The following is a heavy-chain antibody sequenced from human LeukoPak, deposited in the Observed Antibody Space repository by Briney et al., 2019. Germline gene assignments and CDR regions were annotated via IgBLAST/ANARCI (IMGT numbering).Heavy chain of an antibody. CDR2: INPSGGST. CDR1: GYTFSSYY. D-gene: IGHD1-14*01. V-gene: IGHV1-46*01. CDR3: ARDVCKRYCYFDY. J-gene: IGHJ4*02. Sequence: ASVKVSCKASGYTFSSYYMHWVRQAPGQGLEWMGIINPSGGSTSYAPKFQGRVTMTRDTSTSTVYMELSSLRSEDTAVYYCARDVCKRYCYFDYWGQGTLVTVSS.